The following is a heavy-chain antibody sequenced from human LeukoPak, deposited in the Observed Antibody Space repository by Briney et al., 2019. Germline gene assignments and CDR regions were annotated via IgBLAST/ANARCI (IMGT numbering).Heavy chain of an antibody. CDR1: GYTFTGYY. D-gene: IGHD3-3*01. V-gene: IGHV1-2*02. CDR2: INPNSGDT. Sequence: APVKVSCKASGYTFTGYYIHWVRQAPGQGLEWMGWINPNSGDTNYAQKFQGRVTMTRDTSISTAYMELSRLRSDDTAVYYCAIDTIFGVVTSAFDIWGQGTMVTVSS. J-gene: IGHJ3*02. CDR3: AIDTIFGVVTSAFDI.